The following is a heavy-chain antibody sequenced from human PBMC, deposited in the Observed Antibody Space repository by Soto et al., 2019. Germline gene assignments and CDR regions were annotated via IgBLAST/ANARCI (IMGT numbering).Heavy chain of an antibody. Sequence: ASVKVSCKASGYTFTSYGISWVRQAPGQGLEWMGWISAYNGNTNYAQKLQGRVTMTTDTSTSTAYMELRSLRSDDTAVYYCARVSYDILTGSYGMGVWGQGNPGHRLL. CDR1: GYTFTSYG. V-gene: IGHV1-18*01. D-gene: IGHD3-9*01. J-gene: IGHJ6*02. CDR3: ARVSYDILTGSYGMGV. CDR2: ISAYNGNT.